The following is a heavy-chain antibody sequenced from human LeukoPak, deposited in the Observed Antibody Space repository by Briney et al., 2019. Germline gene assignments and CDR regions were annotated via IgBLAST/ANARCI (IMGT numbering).Heavy chain of an antibody. CDR2: IYTSGST. V-gene: IGHV4-4*07. Sequence: SETLSLTCTVSGGSISSYYWSWIRQPAGKGREWIGRIYTSGSTNYNPSLKSRVTMSVDTSKNQFSLKLSSVTAADTPVYYCARASSSGWYAGAFDPWGQGTPVTVSS. CDR3: ARASSSGWYAGAFDP. J-gene: IGHJ5*02. CDR1: GGSISSYY. D-gene: IGHD6-19*01.